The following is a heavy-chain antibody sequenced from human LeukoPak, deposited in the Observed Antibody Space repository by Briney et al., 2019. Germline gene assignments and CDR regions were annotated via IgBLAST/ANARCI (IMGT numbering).Heavy chain of an antibody. CDR1: GFTFSSYA. Sequence: GGSLRLSCAASGFTFSSYAMSWVRQAPGKGLEWVSGISGSGDSTYYADFVKGRFTISRDNSKNTLYLQMNSLRAEDTAVYYCAKDVLLWFGELSSHAFDIWGQGTMVTVSS. D-gene: IGHD3-10*01. CDR2: ISGSGDST. CDR3: AKDVLLWFGELSSHAFDI. J-gene: IGHJ3*02. V-gene: IGHV3-23*01.